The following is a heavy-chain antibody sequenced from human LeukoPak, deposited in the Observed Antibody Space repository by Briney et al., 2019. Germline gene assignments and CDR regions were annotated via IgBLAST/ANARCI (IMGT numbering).Heavy chain of an antibody. J-gene: IGHJ4*02. CDR3: AREWTVGGTSVFEY. Sequence: GSLRLSCGASGFTFSNYWMSWVRQLPGKGLEWVANIKPDESEKYFADSVKGRFTISRDNAENSLYLQMNSLRAEDTAVYYCAREWTVGGTSVFEYWGQGTLVTVSS. V-gene: IGHV3-7*01. D-gene: IGHD1-26*01. CDR1: GFTFSNYW. CDR2: IKPDESEK.